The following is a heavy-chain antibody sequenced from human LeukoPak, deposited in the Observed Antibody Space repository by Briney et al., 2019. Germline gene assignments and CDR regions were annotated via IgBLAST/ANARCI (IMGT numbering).Heavy chain of an antibody. V-gene: IGHV3-48*03. CDR2: ISSSGSTI. CDR3: MTYYYGSGSGGAWFDP. D-gene: IGHD3-10*01. J-gene: IGHJ5*02. CDR1: GLTFSSYE. Sequence: PGGSLRLSCAASGLTFSSYEMNWVRQAPGKGLEWVSYISSSGSTIYYADSVKGRFTISRDNAKNSLYLQMNSLRAEDTAVYYCMTYYYGSGSGGAWFDPWGQGTLVTVSS.